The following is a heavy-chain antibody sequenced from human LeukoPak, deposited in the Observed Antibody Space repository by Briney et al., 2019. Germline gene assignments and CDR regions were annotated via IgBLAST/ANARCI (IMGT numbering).Heavy chain of an antibody. CDR1: GFTLSSYA. CDR3: ARGPTYCSGGSCYEFDY. J-gene: IGHJ4*02. Sequence: GGSLRLSCAASGFTLSSYAMHWVRQAPGKGLEYVSAISSNGGSTYYANSVKGRFTISRDNSKNTLYLQMGSLRAEDMAVYYCARGPTYCSGGSCYEFDYWGQGTLVTVSS. D-gene: IGHD2-15*01. CDR2: ISSNGGST. V-gene: IGHV3-64*01.